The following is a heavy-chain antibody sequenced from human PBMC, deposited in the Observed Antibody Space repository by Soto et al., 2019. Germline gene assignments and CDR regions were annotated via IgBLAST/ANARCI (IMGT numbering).Heavy chain of an antibody. Sequence: GESLKISCTGSGYSFTSYWIGWVRQMPGKGLEWMGIIYPGDSDTRYSPSFQGQVTISADKSISTAYLQWSSLKASDTAMYYCARHLRRFSYYYGMDVWGQGTTVTVSS. V-gene: IGHV5-51*01. CDR2: IYPGDSDT. J-gene: IGHJ6*02. CDR1: GYSFTSYW. CDR3: ARHLRRFSYYYGMDV. D-gene: IGHD3-3*01.